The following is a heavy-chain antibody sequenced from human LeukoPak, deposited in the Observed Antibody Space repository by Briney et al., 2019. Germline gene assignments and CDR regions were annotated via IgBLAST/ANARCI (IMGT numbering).Heavy chain of an antibody. CDR3: ARAYGGLIDY. V-gene: IGHV3-23*01. CDR2: INTSGATT. Sequence: GGSLRLSCAASGFTFTSYGMSWVRQAPGKGLEWVSTINTSGATTYYADSVKGRFTISKDNSKNTLYLQMNSLSGDDMSMYFCARAYGGLIDYWGQGTLVTVSS. J-gene: IGHJ4*02. D-gene: IGHD3-16*01. CDR1: GFTFTSYG.